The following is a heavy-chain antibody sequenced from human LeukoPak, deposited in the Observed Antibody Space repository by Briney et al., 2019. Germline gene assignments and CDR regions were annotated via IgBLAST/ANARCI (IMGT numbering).Heavy chain of an antibody. CDR1: GFTFSSYA. CDR2: ISGSGGST. CDR3: ASRPTLTIFGPMPFGY. D-gene: IGHD3-3*01. Sequence: GGSLRLSCAASGFTFSSYAMSWVRQAPGKGLEWVSAISGSGGSTYYADSVRGRFTISRDNSKNTLYLQMNSLRAEDTAVYYCASRPTLTIFGPMPFGYWGQGTLVTVSS. V-gene: IGHV3-23*01. J-gene: IGHJ4*02.